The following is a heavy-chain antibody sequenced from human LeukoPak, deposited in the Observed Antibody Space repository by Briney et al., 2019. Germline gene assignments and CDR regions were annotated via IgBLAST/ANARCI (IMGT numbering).Heavy chain of an antibody. CDR2: VNHSGST. D-gene: IGHD3-10*01. Sequence: SETLSLTCAVYGGSFSGYYWTWIRQPPGKGLEWIGGVNHSGSTNYKPSLKSRVTISVDTSKSQFSLKLSSVTAADTAVYYCARPMVRGVPHKYWYFDLWGRGTLVTVSS. J-gene: IGHJ2*01. CDR3: ARPMVRGVPHKYWYFDL. V-gene: IGHV4-34*01. CDR1: GGSFSGYY.